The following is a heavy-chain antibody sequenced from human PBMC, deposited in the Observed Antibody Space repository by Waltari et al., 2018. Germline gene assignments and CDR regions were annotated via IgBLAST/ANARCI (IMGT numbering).Heavy chain of an antibody. CDR1: GFTVSSHY. V-gene: IGHV3-53*01. J-gene: IGHJ4*02. D-gene: IGHD3-9*01. Sequence: EVQLVESGGGLIQPGGSLRLSCAASGFTVSSHYISWVRQAPGTGLEWVAVIYSGGSTYYADSVNGRFTISRDNSKNTLYLQMNSLRAEDTAVYYCARAGLNYDILTGYLYYFDYWGQGTLVTVSS. CDR2: IYSGGST. CDR3: ARAGLNYDILTGYLYYFDY.